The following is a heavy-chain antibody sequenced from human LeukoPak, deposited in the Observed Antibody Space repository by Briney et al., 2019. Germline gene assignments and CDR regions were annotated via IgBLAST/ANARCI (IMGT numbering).Heavy chain of an antibody. J-gene: IGHJ4*02. V-gene: IGHV3-21*01. CDR2: ISSSSSYI. CDR1: GFTFSSYS. CDR3: ARAPAPYSSGWYDYFDY. D-gene: IGHD6-19*01. Sequence: RPGGSLRLSCAASGFTFSSYSMNWVRQAPGKGLEWVSSISSSSSYIYYADSVKGRFTISRDNAKNSLYLQMNSLRAEDTAVYYCARAPAPYSSGWYDYFDYWGQGTLVTVSS.